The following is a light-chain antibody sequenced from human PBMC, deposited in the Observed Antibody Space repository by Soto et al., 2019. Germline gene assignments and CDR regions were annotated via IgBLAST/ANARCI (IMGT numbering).Light chain of an antibody. V-gene: IGLV2-8*01. CDR2: EVS. Sequence: QSVLTQPPSASGSPGQSVTISCTGTSSDGGGYNYVSWYQQHPGKAPKLMIYEVSKRPSGVPDRFSGSKSGNTASLTVSGLQAEDEADYYCSSYAGSNSVVFGGGTKLTVL. CDR3: SSYAGSNSVV. J-gene: IGLJ2*01. CDR1: SSDGGGYNY.